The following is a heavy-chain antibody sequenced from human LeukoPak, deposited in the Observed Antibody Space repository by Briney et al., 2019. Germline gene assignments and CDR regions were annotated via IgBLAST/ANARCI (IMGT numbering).Heavy chain of an antibody. CDR1: GFTFSNQG. Sequence: GGSLRLSCAASGFTFSNQGMHWVRQAPGKGLEWVAVIWYDGSKKYYADSVKGRLTISRDNSKNTLYLEMNSLRAEDTAVYYCARDRAVRYFDYWGQGTLVTVSS. D-gene: IGHD3-16*02. V-gene: IGHV3-33*01. CDR2: IWYDGSKK. J-gene: IGHJ4*02. CDR3: ARDRAVRYFDY.